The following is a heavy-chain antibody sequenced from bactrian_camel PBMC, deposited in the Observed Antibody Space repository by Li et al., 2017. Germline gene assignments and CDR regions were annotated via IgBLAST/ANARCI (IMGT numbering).Heavy chain of an antibody. Sequence: HVQLVESGGDSVQAGGSLRLSCTISGWTTSDHCMAWFRQIPGIQREDVARIDSDGSTRYADSVKGRFTITRDNAKKTLYLQMNSLKPEDTATYYCAVDDRWGGTYCSGGYWSAANFRYWGQGTQVTVS. CDR1: GWTTSDHC. V-gene: IGHV3S53*01. D-gene: IGHD1*01. J-gene: IGHJ6*01. CDR2: IDSDGST. CDR3: AVDDRWGGTYCSGGYWSAANFRY.